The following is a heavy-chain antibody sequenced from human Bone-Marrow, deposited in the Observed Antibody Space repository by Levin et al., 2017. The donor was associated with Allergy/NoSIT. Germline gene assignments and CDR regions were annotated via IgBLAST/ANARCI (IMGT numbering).Heavy chain of an antibody. CDR1: GGSISSKNDY. V-gene: IGHV4-39*01. CDR2: IYDTGTT. Sequence: SETLSLTCTVSGGSISSKNDYWGWIRQPPGKGLEWIGSIYDTGTTYFSPSLKSRVTISVATSKNQFSLKLTSVTAADTAVYYCARRGRLVGSNYFFDFWGQGTLVTVSS. D-gene: IGHD1-26*01. CDR3: ARRGRLVGSNYFFDF. J-gene: IGHJ4*02.